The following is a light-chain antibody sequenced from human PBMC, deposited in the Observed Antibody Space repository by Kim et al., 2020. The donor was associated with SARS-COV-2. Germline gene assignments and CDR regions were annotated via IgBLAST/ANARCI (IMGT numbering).Light chain of an antibody. V-gene: IGLV3-19*01. CDR1: SIRSSY. CDR2: GKN. CDR3: NSRDSSGNHLV. Sequence: SSELTQDPAVSVDLRQTVWIPCPGDSIRSSYASWYQQKPGQAPVLVIYGKNNRPSGIPDRFSGSSSGNTASLTITGAQAEDEADYYCNSRDSSGNHLVFG. J-gene: IGLJ2*01.